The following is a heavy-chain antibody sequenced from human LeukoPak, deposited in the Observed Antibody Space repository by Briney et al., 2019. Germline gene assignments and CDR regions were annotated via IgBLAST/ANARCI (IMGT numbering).Heavy chain of an antibody. CDR2: VSHGGSHS. J-gene: IGHJ4*02. Sequence: GGSLTLSCTASGFTFSSFWRTRVRPAPEKGPEWVANVSHGGSHSYYVDSVKGPFTISRDNAKNSLSRQMNILRAEDTAMYYCATYFRAALCSGPSCPLTLFDYWGQGTLATVSS. V-gene: IGHV3-7*01. CDR1: GFTFSSFW. CDR3: ATYFRAALCSGPSCPLTLFDY. D-gene: IGHD2-2*01.